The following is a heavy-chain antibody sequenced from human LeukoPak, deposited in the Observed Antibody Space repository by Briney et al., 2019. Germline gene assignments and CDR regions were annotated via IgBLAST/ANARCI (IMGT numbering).Heavy chain of an antibody. CDR3: ARGVAAAGNYYYYYMDV. D-gene: IGHD6-13*01. V-gene: IGHV1-69*05. Sequence: ASVKVSCKASGGTFSSYAISWVRHAPGQGLEWMGGIIPIFGTANYAQKFQGRVTITTDESTSTAYMELSSLRSEDTAVYYCARGVAAAGNYYYYYMDVWGKGTTVTVSS. CDR2: IIPIFGTA. J-gene: IGHJ6*03. CDR1: GGTFSSYA.